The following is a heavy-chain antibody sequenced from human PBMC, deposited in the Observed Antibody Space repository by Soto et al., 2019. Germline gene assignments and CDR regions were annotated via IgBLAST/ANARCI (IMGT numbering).Heavy chain of an antibody. J-gene: IGHJ6*02. Sequence: QVQLEQSGAEVKKPGSSVKVSCKASGGTFSNSAVSWVRQAPGQGLEWLGGIMPIFRTPDYAQKFQGRVTITADESSSTAYMELSGLRYDDTAIYYCARDKDRLQLGGNYYYMLDVWGQGTTVTVSS. CDR1: GGTFSNSA. CDR3: ARDKDRLQLGGNYYYMLDV. CDR2: IMPIFRTP. V-gene: IGHV1-69*12. D-gene: IGHD1-26*01.